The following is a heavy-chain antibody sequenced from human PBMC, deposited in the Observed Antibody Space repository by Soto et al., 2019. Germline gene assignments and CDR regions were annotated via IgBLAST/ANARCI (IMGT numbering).Heavy chain of an antibody. CDR3: ARGVVVAATVAFDI. CDR2: IYYSGST. V-gene: IGHV4-31*03. D-gene: IGHD2-15*01. J-gene: IGHJ3*02. CDR1: GGSISSGGYY. Sequence: TSETLSLTCTVSGGSISSGGYYWSWIRQHPGKGLEWIGYIYYSGSTYYNPSLKSRVTISVDTSKNQFSLKLSSVTAADTAVYYCARGVVVAATVAFDIWGQGTMVTVSS.